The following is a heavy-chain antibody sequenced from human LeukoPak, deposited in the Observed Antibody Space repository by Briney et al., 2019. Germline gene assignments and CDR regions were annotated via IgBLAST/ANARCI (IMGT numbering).Heavy chain of an antibody. CDR3: ARGGWGITGEKWFDP. CDR1: GYTFTSYD. CDR2: MNPNSGNT. D-gene: IGHD3-10*01. V-gene: IGHV1-8*01. Sequence: ASVKVSCKASGYTFTSYDINWVRQAPGQGLEWMGWMNPNSGNTGYAQNFQGRVTMTRNTSISTAYMELSSLRSEDTAVYYCARGGWGITGEKWFDPWGQGTLVTVSS. J-gene: IGHJ5*02.